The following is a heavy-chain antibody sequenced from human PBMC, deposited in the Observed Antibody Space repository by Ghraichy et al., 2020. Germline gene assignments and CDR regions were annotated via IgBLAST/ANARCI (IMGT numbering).Heavy chain of an antibody. CDR1: GVSISNSGHY. CDR2: ISYSGST. J-gene: IGHJ3*01. CDR3: VKSDYYCGSTTCYRGIDAFDF. D-gene: IGHD2-2*01. Sequence: SETLSLTCTVSGVSISNSGHYWSWIRQQPGKGLELIGSISYSGSTYYKPSLGRRLTISLDTSRNHFSLNLNSVTAADTAVYSCVKSDYYCGSTTCYRGIDAFDFWGQGTMVIVSS. V-gene: IGHV4-31*03.